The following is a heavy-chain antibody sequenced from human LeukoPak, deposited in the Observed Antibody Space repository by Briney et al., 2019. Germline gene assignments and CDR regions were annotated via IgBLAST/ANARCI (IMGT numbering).Heavy chain of an antibody. CDR2: INPSGGST. Sequence: ASVKVSCKASGYTFTSYYMHWVRQAPGQGLEWMGIINPSGGSTSYAQKFQGRVTMTRDMSTSTVYMELSSLRSEDTAVYYCARFESPRSGSYDDAFDIWGHGTMVTVSS. D-gene: IGHD1-26*01. V-gene: IGHV1-46*01. J-gene: IGHJ3*02. CDR3: ARFESPRSGSYDDAFDI. CDR1: GYTFTSYY.